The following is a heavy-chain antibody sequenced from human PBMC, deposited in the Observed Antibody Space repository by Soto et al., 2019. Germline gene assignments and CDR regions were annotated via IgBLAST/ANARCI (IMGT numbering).Heavy chain of an antibody. J-gene: IGHJ2*01. Sequence: QVRLEESGPGLVKPSETLSLTCNVSGASLINHYWSWIRQPPGKALEWVAFVHYSGTTNYNPSLESRVFISVDTSKNQFSLKVTSVTAADTAVYCCARNSDYGSYFDLWGRGTLVTVSS. CDR1: GASLINHY. D-gene: IGHD4-17*01. V-gene: IGHV4-59*11. CDR2: VHYSGTT. CDR3: ARNSDYGSYFDL.